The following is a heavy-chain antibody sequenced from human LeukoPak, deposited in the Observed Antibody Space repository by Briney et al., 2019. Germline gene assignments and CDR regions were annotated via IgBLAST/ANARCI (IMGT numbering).Heavy chain of an antibody. CDR3: ARDLCSGGSCRLDY. V-gene: IGHV3-21*01. Sequence: PGGSLRLSRAASGFTFSSYSMNWVRQAPGKGLEWVSSISSSSSYIYYADSVKGRFTISRDNAKNSLYLQMNSLRAEDTAVYYCARDLCSGGSCRLDYWGQGTLVTVSS. CDR2: ISSSSSYI. D-gene: IGHD2-15*01. CDR1: GFTFSSYS. J-gene: IGHJ4*02.